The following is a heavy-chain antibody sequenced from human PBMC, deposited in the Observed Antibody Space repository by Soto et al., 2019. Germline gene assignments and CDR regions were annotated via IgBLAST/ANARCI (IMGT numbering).Heavy chain of an antibody. CDR2: INHSGST. CDR1: GGSFSGYY. CDR3: ARESEYFDY. V-gene: IGHV4-34*01. Sequence: SETLSLTCAVYGGSFSGYYWSWIRQPPGKGLEWIGEINHSGSTNYNPSLKSRVTISVDTSKNQFSLKLSSVTAADTAVYYCARESEYFDYWGQGTLVTVSS. J-gene: IGHJ4*02.